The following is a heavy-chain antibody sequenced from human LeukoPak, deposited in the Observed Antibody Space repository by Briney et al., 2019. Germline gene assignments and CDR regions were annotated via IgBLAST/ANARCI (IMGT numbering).Heavy chain of an antibody. D-gene: IGHD2-2*01. CDR1: GYTFTSFD. CDR3: ARDIVVVPAAMWNYYYYGMDV. V-gene: IGHV1-8*01. J-gene: IGHJ6*02. CDR2: MNPNSGNT. Sequence: GASVKVSCKASGYTFTSFDINWVRQATGQGLEWMGWMNPNSGNTGYAQKFQGRVTMTRNTSISTAYMELSSLRSEDTAVYYCARDIVVVPAAMWNYYYYGMDVWGQGTTVTVSS.